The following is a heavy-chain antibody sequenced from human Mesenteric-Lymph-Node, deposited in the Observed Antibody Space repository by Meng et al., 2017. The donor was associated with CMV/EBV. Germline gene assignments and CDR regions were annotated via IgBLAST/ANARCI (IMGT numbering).Heavy chain of an antibody. CDR1: GFTFGDYA. CDR2: IRSKAYGGTT. Sequence: GESLKISCTASGFTFGDYAMSWVRQAPGKGLEWVGFIRSKAYGGTTEYAASVKGRFTISRDDSKSIAYLQMNSLKTEDTAVYYCTRDRRDLGYCSGGSCYSWGYYYYYGMDVWGQGTTVTV. CDR3: TRDRRDLGYCSGGSCYSWGYYYYYGMDV. D-gene: IGHD2-15*01. V-gene: IGHV3-49*04. J-gene: IGHJ6*02.